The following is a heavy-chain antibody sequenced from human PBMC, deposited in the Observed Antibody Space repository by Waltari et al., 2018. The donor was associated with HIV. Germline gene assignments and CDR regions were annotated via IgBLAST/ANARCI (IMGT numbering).Heavy chain of an antibody. V-gene: IGHV3-7*01. J-gene: IGHJ6*02. CDR2: IKQDGSEK. CDR1: FW. D-gene: IGHD2-2*02. Sequence: FWMSWVRQAPGKGLEWLANIKQDGSEKYYVDSVKGRFTISRDNAKNSLYLQMNSLRAEDTAVYYCASPSIRAGMDVWGQGTTVTVSS. CDR3: ASPSIRAGMDV.